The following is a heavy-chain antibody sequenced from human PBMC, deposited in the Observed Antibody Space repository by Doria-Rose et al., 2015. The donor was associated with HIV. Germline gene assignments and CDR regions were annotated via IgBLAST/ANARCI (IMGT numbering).Heavy chain of an antibody. Sequence: VQLVESGGGLVQPGRSLRLSCVGSGFSFESYAMHWVRLAPGKSPEWVAGISWDSGAYGNADSDEGRFTISSNNAKKSVYLEMRSLRPEDTAFYYCAKAPIIGPKYYFYMDVWGKGTSVTVSS. CDR1: GFSFESYA. D-gene: IGHD3-3*01. J-gene: IGHJ6*03. CDR3: AKAPIIGPKYYFYMDV. CDR2: ISWDSGA. V-gene: IGHV3-9*01.